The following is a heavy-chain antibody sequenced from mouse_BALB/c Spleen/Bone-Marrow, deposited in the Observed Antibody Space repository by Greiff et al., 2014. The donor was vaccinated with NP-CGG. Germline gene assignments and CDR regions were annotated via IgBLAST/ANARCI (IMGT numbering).Heavy chain of an antibody. Sequence: VQLQQSGAGLMKPGASVKISCKTSGYTFSSYWIEWVKQRPGHGLEWIGGILPGSGSTNSNEKFKGKATFTADTSSNTAYMQLSSQTSEDSAVYYCARELGLRLAYWGQGTLVTVSA. V-gene: IGHV1-9*01. CDR1: GYTFSSYW. CDR2: ILPGSGST. CDR3: ARELGLRLAY. J-gene: IGHJ3*01. D-gene: IGHD3-1*01.